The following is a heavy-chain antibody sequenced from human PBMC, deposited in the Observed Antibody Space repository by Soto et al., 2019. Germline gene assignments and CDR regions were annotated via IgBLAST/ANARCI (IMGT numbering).Heavy chain of an antibody. CDR1: GYSFAGYW. Sequence: GESLKLSCKGSGYSFAGYWITWVRQKPGKGLEWMGRIDPSDSQTYYSPSFRGHVTISATKSITTVFLQWSSLRASDTAMYYCARQIYDSDKGPNVQYYFDSWGQGTPVTVSS. V-gene: IGHV5-10-1*01. CDR2: IDPSDSQT. CDR3: ARQIYDSDKGPNVQYYFDS. D-gene: IGHD3-22*01. J-gene: IGHJ4*02.